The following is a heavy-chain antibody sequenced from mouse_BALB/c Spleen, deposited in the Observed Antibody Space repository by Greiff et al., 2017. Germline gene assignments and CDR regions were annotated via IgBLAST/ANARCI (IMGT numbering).Heavy chain of an antibody. CDR3: ATLLRLGYAMDY. D-gene: IGHD1-2*01. V-gene: IGHV1-9*01. J-gene: IGHJ4*01. CDR1: GYTFSSYW. CDR2: ILPGSGST. Sequence: QVQLQQSGAELMKPGASVKISCKATGYTFSSYWIEWVKQRPGHGLEWIGEILPGSGSTNYNEKFKGKATFTADTSSNTAYMQLSSLTSEDSAVYYCATLLRLGYAMDYWGQGTSVTVSS.